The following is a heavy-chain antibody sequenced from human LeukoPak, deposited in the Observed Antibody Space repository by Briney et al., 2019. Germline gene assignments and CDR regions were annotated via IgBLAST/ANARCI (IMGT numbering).Heavy chain of an antibody. CDR1: GFTFSTYW. CDR2: INPDGSET. V-gene: IGHV3-7*01. Sequence: PGGSLRLSCAASGFTFSTYWINWARQAPGKGLEWVGNINPDGSETYYVDSVKGRFIISRDNAKNSLCLQMNSLKTEDTAVYYCFGIFWGQGTLVTVSS. CDR3: FGIF. J-gene: IGHJ4*02. D-gene: IGHD1-14*01.